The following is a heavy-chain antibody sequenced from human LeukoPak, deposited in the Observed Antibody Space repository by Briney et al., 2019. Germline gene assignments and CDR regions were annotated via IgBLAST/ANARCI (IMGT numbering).Heavy chain of an antibody. J-gene: IGHJ4*02. V-gene: IGHV1-18*01. Sequence: VASVKVSCKASGYTFTSYGISWVRQAPGQGLEWMGWISAYNGNTNYAQKLQGRVTITTDTSTSTAYMELRSLRSDDTAVYYCARDEGIVGATRDFDYWGQGTLVTVSS. CDR3: ARDEGIVGATRDFDY. CDR1: GYTFTSYG. D-gene: IGHD1-26*01. CDR2: ISAYNGNT.